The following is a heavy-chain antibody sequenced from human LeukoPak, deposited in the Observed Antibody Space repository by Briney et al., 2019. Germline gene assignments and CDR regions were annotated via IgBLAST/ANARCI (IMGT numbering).Heavy chain of an antibody. CDR3: RGEYTTIFGVIDDY. J-gene: IGHJ4*02. D-gene: IGHD3-3*01. CDR2: IQYDGSDK. CDR1: GFTFSSHG. Sequence: PGGSLRLSCAASGFTFSSHGMHWVRQGPGKGLEWVAFIQYDGSDKFYADSVRGRFTISRDNAKNSLYLQMNSLRAEDTAVYYCRGEYTTIFGVIDDYWGQGTLVTVSS. V-gene: IGHV3-30*02.